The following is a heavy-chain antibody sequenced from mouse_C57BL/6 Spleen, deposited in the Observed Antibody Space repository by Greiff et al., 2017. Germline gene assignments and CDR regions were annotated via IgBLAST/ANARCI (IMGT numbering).Heavy chain of an antibody. V-gene: IGHV1-80*01. Sequence: QVQLKESGAELVKPGASVKISCKASGYAFSSYWMNWVKQRPGKGLEWIGQIYPGDGDTNYNGKFKGKATLTADKSSRTAYMQLSSLTSEDSAVYFCARGGTREKAMDYWGQGTSVTVSS. CDR3: ARGGTREKAMDY. D-gene: IGHD1-1*02. CDR2: IYPGDGDT. CDR1: GYAFSSYW. J-gene: IGHJ4*01.